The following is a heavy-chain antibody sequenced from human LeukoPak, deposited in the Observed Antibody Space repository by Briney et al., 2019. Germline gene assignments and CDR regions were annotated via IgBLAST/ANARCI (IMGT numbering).Heavy chain of an antibody. V-gene: IGHV3-21*01. Sequence: GGSLRLSCAASGFTFSSYSMNWVRQAPGKGLEWVSSISSSSSYIYYANSLKGRFTISRDNAKNSLYLQMNSLRAEDTAVYYCARDEGYDRYYYYYYMYVWGKGTTVTVSS. CDR2: ISSSSSYI. CDR1: GFTFSSYS. D-gene: IGHD2-2*01. J-gene: IGHJ6*03. CDR3: ARDEGYDRYYYYYYMYV.